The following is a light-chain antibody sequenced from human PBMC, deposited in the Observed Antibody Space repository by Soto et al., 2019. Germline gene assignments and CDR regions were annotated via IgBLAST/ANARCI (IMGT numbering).Light chain of an antibody. CDR2: TAS. Sequence: EILLTQAPAILSASPGERVTLSCRASQSVTFNLAWYQQKPGQAPRLLIHTASTRATGIPARFSGSGSGTEFTLTISSLQAEDLAVYFCQQDANWPPYTFRQGTRVEVK. CDR1: QSVTFN. V-gene: IGKV3-15*01. J-gene: IGKJ2*01. CDR3: QQDANWPPYT.